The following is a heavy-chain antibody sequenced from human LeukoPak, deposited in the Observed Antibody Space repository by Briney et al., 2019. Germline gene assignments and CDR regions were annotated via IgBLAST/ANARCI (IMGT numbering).Heavy chain of an antibody. J-gene: IGHJ6*03. CDR3: ARDHCSSTSCYKGYRGYMDV. V-gene: IGHV4-4*07. CDR2: IYTSGST. D-gene: IGHD2-2*02. CDR1: GGSISSYY. Sequence: SETLSLTCTVSGGSISSYYWSWIRQPAGKGLEWIGRIYTSGSTNYNPSLKSRVTMSVDTSKNQFSLKLSSVTAADTAVYYCARDHCSSTSCYKGYRGYMDVWGKGTTVTVSS.